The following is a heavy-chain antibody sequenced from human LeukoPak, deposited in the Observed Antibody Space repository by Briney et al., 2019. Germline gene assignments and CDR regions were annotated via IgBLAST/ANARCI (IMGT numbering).Heavy chain of an antibody. D-gene: IGHD2-8*02. J-gene: IGHJ5*02. Sequence: GGSLRLSCAASGFTVSSNYMSWVRQAPGKGLEWVSVIYSGGSTYYADSVKGRFTISRDNSKSTLYIQMNSLRAEDTAIYYCATSTQVLLPFASWRQGTLVTVSS. V-gene: IGHV3-53*01. CDR2: IYSGGST. CDR1: GFTVSSNY. CDR3: ATSTQVLLPFAS.